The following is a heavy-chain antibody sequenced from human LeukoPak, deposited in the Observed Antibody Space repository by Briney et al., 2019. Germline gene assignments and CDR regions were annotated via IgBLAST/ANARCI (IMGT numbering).Heavy chain of an antibody. Sequence: GALRLSCAVSGFPFRSYSMNWVRQAPGKGLEWVSSISSSSYYIYYADSVRGRFTISRDNAKNSLYLQMNSLRAEDTAVYYCARDEEEGYCSSTNCYPQYFQHWGRGTLVTVSS. D-gene: IGHD2-2*01. J-gene: IGHJ1*01. CDR2: ISSSSYYI. V-gene: IGHV3-21*01. CDR1: GFPFRSYS. CDR3: ARDEEEGYCSSTNCYPQYFQH.